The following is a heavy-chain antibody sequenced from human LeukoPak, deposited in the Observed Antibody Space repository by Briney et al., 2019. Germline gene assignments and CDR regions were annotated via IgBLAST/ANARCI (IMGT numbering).Heavy chain of an antibody. J-gene: IGHJ4*02. CDR2: IKRDGSEK. CDR3: AKAGNGFGY. Sequence: GGSLRLSCAASGFTFSTNWMSWVRQAPGKGLEWVANIKRDGSEKNYVDSVKGRFTISRDNAKSSLYLQMNSLRVEDTAVYYCAKAGNGFGYWGQGALVTVSS. D-gene: IGHD2-8*01. V-gene: IGHV3-7*01. CDR1: GFTFSTNW.